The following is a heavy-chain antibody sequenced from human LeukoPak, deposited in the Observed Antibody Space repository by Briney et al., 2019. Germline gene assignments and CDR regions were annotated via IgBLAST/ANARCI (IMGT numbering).Heavy chain of an antibody. Sequence: SETLSLTCTVSGGSISSGGYYWSWIRQPPGKGLEWIGYIYHSGSTYYNPSLKSRVTISVDRSKNQFSLKLSFVTAADTAVYYCARGSAVEWLPTRFDYWGQGTLVTVSS. J-gene: IGHJ4*02. CDR2: IYHSGST. D-gene: IGHD3-3*01. CDR1: GGSISSGGYY. V-gene: IGHV4-30-2*01. CDR3: ARGSAVEWLPTRFDY.